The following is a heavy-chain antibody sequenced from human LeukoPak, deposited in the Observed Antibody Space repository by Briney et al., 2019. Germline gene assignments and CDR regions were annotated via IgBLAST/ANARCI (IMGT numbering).Heavy chain of an antibody. V-gene: IGHV3-23*01. D-gene: IGHD2-15*01. J-gene: IGHJ4*02. Sequence: GGSLRLSCAAPGFTFSSYGMSWVRQAPGKGLEWVSAISGSGGSTYYADSVKGRFTISRDNSKNTPYLQMNSLRAEDTAVYYCAKVGYQERGYWGQGTLVTVSS. CDR3: AKVGYQERGY. CDR1: GFTFSSYG. CDR2: ISGSGGST.